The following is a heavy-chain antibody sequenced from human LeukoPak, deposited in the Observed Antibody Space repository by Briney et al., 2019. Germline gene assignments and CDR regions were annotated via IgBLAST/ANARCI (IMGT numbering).Heavy chain of an antibody. J-gene: IGHJ4*02. Sequence: QPGGSLRLSCAASGFTFSSYWMYWVRQTPGTGLEWVSRISIDGRSTINADSVKGRFTISRDNAKNTLYLQMNSLRVEDTAVYHCVAYNWKTDFDFWGQGALVTVSS. CDR3: VAYNWKTDFDF. CDR2: ISIDGRST. CDR1: GFTFSSYW. V-gene: IGHV3-74*01. D-gene: IGHD1-1*01.